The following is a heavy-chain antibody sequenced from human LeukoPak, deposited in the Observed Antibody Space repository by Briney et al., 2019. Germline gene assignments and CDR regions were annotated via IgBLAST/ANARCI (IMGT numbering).Heavy chain of an antibody. J-gene: IGHJ1*01. Sequence: PGGSLRLSCAASGFTFNNYGMHWVRQAPGKGLEWVAFIRYNGNNQYYADSVKGRFTISRDNSKNTLYLQMNSLKGDDTAVYYCARVPITLAGTKDAKYFQHWGQGTLVSVSS. CDR3: ARVPITLAGTKDAKYFQH. V-gene: IGHV3-30*02. D-gene: IGHD6-19*01. CDR2: IRYNGNNQ. CDR1: GFTFNNYG.